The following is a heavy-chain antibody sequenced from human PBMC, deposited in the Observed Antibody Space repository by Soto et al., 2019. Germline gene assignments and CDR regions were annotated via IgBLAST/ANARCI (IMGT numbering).Heavy chain of an antibody. CDR2: IIPIFGTA. J-gene: IGHJ6*02. CDR3: ASSRRGGNIVLMVYAPASYYYYGMDV. Sequence: SVKVSCKASGGTSSSYAISWVRQAPGQGLGWMGGIIPIFGTANYAQKFQGRVTITADESTSTAYMELSSLRSEDTAVYYCASSRRGGNIVLMVYAPASYYYYGMDVWGQGTTVTVSS. CDR1: GGTSSSYA. D-gene: IGHD2-8*01. V-gene: IGHV1-69*13.